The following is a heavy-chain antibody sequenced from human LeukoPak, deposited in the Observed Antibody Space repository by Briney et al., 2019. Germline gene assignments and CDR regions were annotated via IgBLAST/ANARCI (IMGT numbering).Heavy chain of an antibody. J-gene: IGHJ4*02. CDR3: AKGGDYPDY. CDR2: ISGSGGST. V-gene: IGHV3-23*01. CDR1: GFTVSSNY. Sequence: GGSLRLSCAASGFTVSSNYMSWVRQAPGKGLEWVSAISGSGGSTYYADSVKGRFTISRDNSKNTLYLQMNSLRAEDTAVYYCAKGGDYPDYWGQGTLVTVSS.